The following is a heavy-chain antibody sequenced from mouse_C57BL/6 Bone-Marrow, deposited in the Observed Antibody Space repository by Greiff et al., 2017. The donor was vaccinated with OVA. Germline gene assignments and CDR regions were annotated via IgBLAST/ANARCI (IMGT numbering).Heavy chain of an antibody. V-gene: IGHV3-6*01. J-gene: IGHJ4*01. CDR1: GYSITSGYY. CDR2: ISYDGSN. Sequence: EVKLVESGPGLVKPSQSLSLTCSVTGYSITSGYYWNWIRQFPGNKLEWMGYISYDGSNNYNPSLKNRISITRDTTKNQFFLKLKSVTTEDTATYYCARAYYSNPYAMDYWGQGTSVTVSS. CDR3: ARAYYSNPYAMDY. D-gene: IGHD2-5*01.